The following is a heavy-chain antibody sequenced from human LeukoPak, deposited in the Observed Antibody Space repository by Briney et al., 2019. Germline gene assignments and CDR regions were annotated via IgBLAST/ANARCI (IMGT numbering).Heavy chain of an antibody. J-gene: IGHJ6*03. CDR3: ARDRGLGYCSGGSCYYYYYMDV. Sequence: QTLSLTCTASGGTISSGSFYWGWQRQAAGKEREWVGRIYTSGCTNDNPSLKSRVTISVDTAKNQFSQKLSSVTAADTAVYYCARDRGLGYCSGGSCYYYYYMDVWGKGTTVTVSS. V-gene: IGHV4-61*02. CDR2: IYTSGCT. D-gene: IGHD2-15*01. CDR1: GGTISSGSFY.